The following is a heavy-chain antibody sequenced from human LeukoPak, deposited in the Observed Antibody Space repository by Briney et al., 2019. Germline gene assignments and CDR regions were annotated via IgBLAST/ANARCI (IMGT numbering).Heavy chain of an antibody. D-gene: IGHD4-17*01. CDR3: ARIIADYGDYVDYYMDV. Sequence: ASVKVSCKASGYTFISYGISWVRQAPGQGLEWMGWITTYNGNTNYAQKLQGRVTMTTDTSTSTAYMELRSLRSDDTAVYYCARIIADYGDYVDYYMDVWGKGTTVTVSS. J-gene: IGHJ6*03. V-gene: IGHV1-18*01. CDR1: GYTFISYG. CDR2: ITTYNGNT.